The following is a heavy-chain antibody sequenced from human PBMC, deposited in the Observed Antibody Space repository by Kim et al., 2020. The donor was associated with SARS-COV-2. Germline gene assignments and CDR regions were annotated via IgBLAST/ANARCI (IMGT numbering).Heavy chain of an antibody. D-gene: IGHD6-13*01. Sequence: PPLKSRVTISVDTSNNQFSLQLSSVTAADTAVYYCARAGYSSSWTSFDYWGQGTLVTVSS. V-gene: IGHV4-34*01. CDR3: ARAGYSSSWTSFDY. J-gene: IGHJ4*02.